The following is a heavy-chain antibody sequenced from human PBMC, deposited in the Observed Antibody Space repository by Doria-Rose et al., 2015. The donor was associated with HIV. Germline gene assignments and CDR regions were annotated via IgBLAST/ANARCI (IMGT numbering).Heavy chain of an antibody. CDR3: ARIKSSRWYHKYYFDF. CDR2: IFSDEER. Sequence: QITLEESGPVLVKPTETLTLTCTVSGVSLSSPGMGVSWIRQPPGKALEWLANIFSDEERSYKTSLKSRLTISRGTSKSQVVLTMTDMDPVDTATYYCARIKSSRWYHKYYFDFWGQGTLVIVSA. CDR1: GVSLSSPGMG. D-gene: IGHD6-13*01. V-gene: IGHV2-26*01. J-gene: IGHJ4*02.